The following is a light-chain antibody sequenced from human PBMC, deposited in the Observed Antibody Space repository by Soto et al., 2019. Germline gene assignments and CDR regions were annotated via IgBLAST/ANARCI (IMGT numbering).Light chain of an antibody. Sequence: ERVVTQSPATLSVSAGERATLSCRASQSVSSNLAWYQQKPGQAPRLLIYGASTRATGIPARFSGSGSGTEFTLTISSLQSEDFAVYYCQQYNNWPLTFGGGTKVDIK. V-gene: IGKV3-15*01. CDR2: GAS. CDR1: QSVSSN. J-gene: IGKJ4*01. CDR3: QQYNNWPLT.